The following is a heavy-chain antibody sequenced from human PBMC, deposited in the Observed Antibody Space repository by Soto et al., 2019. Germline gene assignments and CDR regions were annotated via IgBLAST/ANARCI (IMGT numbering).Heavy chain of an antibody. V-gene: IGHV1-69*08. D-gene: IGHD3-16*01. CDR1: GGTFSSYT. J-gene: IGHJ4*02. Sequence: QVQLVQSGAEVKKPGASVKVSCKASGGTFSSYTISWVRQAPGQGLEWMGRIIPILGIANYAQKFQGRVTITADKTTSTASMKLSSLRSEDTAVYYCARDRGITVYPIDYWGQGTLVTVSS. CDR3: ARDRGITVYPIDY. CDR2: IIPILGIA.